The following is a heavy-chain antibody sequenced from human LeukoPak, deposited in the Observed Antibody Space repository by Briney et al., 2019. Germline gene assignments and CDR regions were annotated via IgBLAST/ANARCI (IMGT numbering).Heavy chain of an antibody. J-gene: IGHJ4*02. CDR2: INHSGST. D-gene: IGHD2-15*01. V-gene: IGHV4-34*01. Sequence: SETLSLTCTVYGASLNGYYWSWIRQSPGKGLEWIGEINHSGSTNYNPSLKSRVTISVDTSKNQFSLKLSSVTAADTAVYYCAREGVASDCSGGSCHRGILDYWGQGTLVTVSS. CDR3: AREGVASDCSGGSCHRGILDY. CDR1: GASLNGYY.